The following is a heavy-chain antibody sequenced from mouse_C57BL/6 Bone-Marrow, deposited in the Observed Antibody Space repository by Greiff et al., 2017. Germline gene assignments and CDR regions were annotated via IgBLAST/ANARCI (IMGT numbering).Heavy chain of an antibody. CDR2: FNPYNDDT. Sequence: QVQLQQSGAELVKPGASVKMSCKASGYTFTTYPIEWMKQNHGKSLEWIGNFNPYNDDTKYNEKFKGKATLTVEKSSNTVYLELSRLPSDDSAGYFWARSSTFCYYVDYWGQGTTLTVSS. CDR3: ARSSTFCYYVDY. D-gene: IGHD5-1*01. CDR1: GYTFTTYP. J-gene: IGHJ2*01. V-gene: IGHV1-47*01.